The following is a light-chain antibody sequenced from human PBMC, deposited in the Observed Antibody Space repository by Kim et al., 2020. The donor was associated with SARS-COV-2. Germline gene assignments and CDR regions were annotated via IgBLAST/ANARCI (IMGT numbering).Light chain of an antibody. CDR2: KAS. CDR3: QQYNTYSPT. CDR1: QNIGRW. Sequence: DIQMTQSPSTLSASVGDRVTITCRASQNIGRWLAWYQQKPGKAPIFLISKASNLESGVPSRFSGSGSGTEFTLTISSLQPDDFATYYCQQYNTYSPTFGQGTKVDIK. V-gene: IGKV1-5*03. J-gene: IGKJ1*01.